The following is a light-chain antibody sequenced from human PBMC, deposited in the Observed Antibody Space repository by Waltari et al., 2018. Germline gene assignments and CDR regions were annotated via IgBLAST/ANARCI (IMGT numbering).Light chain of an antibody. V-gene: IGKV3-20*01. CDR3: QQYGSSPWT. J-gene: IGKJ1*01. CDR2: GAS. CDR1: QSVSSSY. Sequence: LSCRASQSVSSSYLAWYQQKPGQAPRLLIYGASSRATGIPDRFSGSGSGTDFTLTISRLEPEDFAVYYCQQYGSSPWTFGQGTKVEIK.